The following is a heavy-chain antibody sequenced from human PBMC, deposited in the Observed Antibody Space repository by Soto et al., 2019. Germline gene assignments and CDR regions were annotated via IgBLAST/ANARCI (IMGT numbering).Heavy chain of an antibody. CDR1: GGTFSSYA. Sequence: QVQLVQSGAEVKKPGSSVKVSCKASGGTFSSYAISWVRQAPGQGLEWMGGIIPIFGTAKYAQKFQGRVTISADESTSTAYMELSSLRSEDTAVYYCASLLRGYSGTGDYWGQGTLVTVSS. J-gene: IGHJ4*02. V-gene: IGHV1-69*12. CDR3: ASLLRGYSGTGDY. CDR2: IIPIFGTA. D-gene: IGHD5-12*01.